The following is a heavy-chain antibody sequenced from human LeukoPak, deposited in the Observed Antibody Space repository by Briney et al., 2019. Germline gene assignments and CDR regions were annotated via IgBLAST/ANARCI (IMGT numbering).Heavy chain of an antibody. CDR2: INPNSGGT. CDR1: GYTFTSYG. J-gene: IGHJ4*02. Sequence: ASVKVSCKASGYTFTSYGISWVRQAPGQGLEWMGWINPNSGGTNYAQKFQGRVTMTRDTSISTAYMELSRLRSDDTAVYYCARVGTSYGDPIDYWGQGTLVTVSS. D-gene: IGHD4-17*01. CDR3: ARVGTSYGDPIDY. V-gene: IGHV1-2*02.